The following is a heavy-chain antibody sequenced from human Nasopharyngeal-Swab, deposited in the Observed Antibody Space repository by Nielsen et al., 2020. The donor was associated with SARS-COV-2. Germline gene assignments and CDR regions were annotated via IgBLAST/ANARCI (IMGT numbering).Heavy chain of an antibody. CDR3: ARDAWGGARDFDY. CDR1: GDSISSSSYY. D-gene: IGHD2-21*01. J-gene: IGHJ4*02. V-gene: IGHV4-39*07. Sequence: SETLSLTYTVSGDSISSSSYYWGWIRQPPGRGLEWIASIYHSGSSYYNPSLKSRVTISVDTSKNQISLKLTSVTAADTAMYYCARDAWGGARDFDYWGLGTLVTVSS. CDR2: IYHSGSS.